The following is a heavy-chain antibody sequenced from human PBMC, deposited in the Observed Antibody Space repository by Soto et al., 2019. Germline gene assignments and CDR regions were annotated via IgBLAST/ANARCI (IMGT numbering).Heavy chain of an antibody. CDR3: AKDSIFGVVTLDY. D-gene: IGHD3-3*01. CDR1: GFTFSSYA. J-gene: IGHJ4*02. Sequence: GGSLRLSCAASGFTFSSYAMSWVRQAPGKGLEWVSAISGSGGSTYYADSVKGRFTISRDNSKNTQYLQMNSLRAEDTAVYYCAKDSIFGVVTLDYWGQGTLVTVSS. CDR2: ISGSGGST. V-gene: IGHV3-23*01.